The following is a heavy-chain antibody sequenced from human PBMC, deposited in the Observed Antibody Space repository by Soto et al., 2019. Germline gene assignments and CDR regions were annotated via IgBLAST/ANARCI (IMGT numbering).Heavy chain of an antibody. CDR3: ARGVGSSPPRY. Sequence: QVQLQESGPGQVKPSETLSLKCTISGGSISVYYWSWIRQPPGQALEWIGYIYGSGSPYYNPSLRSRVITSADTSKNQISLELTSATAADTAVYYCARGVGSSPPRYWGRGTLVTVSS. CDR1: GGSISVYY. CDR2: IYGSGSP. V-gene: IGHV4-59*01. D-gene: IGHD1-26*01. J-gene: IGHJ4*02.